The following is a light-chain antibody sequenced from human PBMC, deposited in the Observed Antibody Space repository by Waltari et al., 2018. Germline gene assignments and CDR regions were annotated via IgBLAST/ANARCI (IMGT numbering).Light chain of an antibody. CDR1: QSISSSY. CDR3: QETYTTLFT. CDR2: GAS. Sequence: EIVLTQSPGTLSLSPGDRATLSCRASQSISSSYLAWYQQKPGQAPRLLIYGASSRATGIPDRFSGSGSGTDFTLTISSLQPEDFASYHCQETYTTLFTFGPGTKVEIK. V-gene: IGKV3-20*01. J-gene: IGKJ3*01.